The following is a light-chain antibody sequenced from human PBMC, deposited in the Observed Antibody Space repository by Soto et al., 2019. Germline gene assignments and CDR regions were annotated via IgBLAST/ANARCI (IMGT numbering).Light chain of an antibody. CDR3: QQRDSWWT. V-gene: IGKV1-5*01. Sequence: DIQMTQSPSTLSASLGGRVSITCRASQSFSSLLALYQQKPGKAPKLLIFDASSLESGVPSRFSGSGSGTDFTLTISSLEPEDSAVYYCQQRDSWWTFGQGTKVDIK. J-gene: IGKJ1*01. CDR1: QSFSSL. CDR2: DAS.